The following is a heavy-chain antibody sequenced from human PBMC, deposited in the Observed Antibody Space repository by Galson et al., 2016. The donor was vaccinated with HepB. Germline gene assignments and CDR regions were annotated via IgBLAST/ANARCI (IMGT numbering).Heavy chain of an antibody. CDR2: IKEDGSNT. CDR3: GSGEDSYYYGMDV. D-gene: IGHD3-10*01. J-gene: IGHJ6*02. Sequence: SLRLSCAASGFTFSTAWMNWVRQAPGKGLEWVADIKEDGSNTYYMDSVKGRFTISRDNTRNSLYLQMNSLRAEDTAVYYCGSGEDSYYYGMDVWGQGTTVTVSS. CDR1: GFTFSTAW. V-gene: IGHV3-7*02.